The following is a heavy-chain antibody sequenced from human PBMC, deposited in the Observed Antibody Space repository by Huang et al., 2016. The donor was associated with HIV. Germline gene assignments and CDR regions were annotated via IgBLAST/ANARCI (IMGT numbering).Heavy chain of an antibody. CDR3: ARVGHGDYVGNYYYYMDV. CDR2: SSGDVSSA. CDR1: GFSFRSYW. J-gene: IGHJ6*03. V-gene: IGHV3-74*01. D-gene: IGHD4-17*01. Sequence: LVESGGGLIQPGGSLRLSCEASGFSFRSYWMHWVRQAPGKGLEFVSRSSGDVSSASYADSVKGRFTMSRDNAKHILYLQMNMLRAEDTAVYYCARVGHGDYVGNYYYYMDVWGRGTTVTVSS.